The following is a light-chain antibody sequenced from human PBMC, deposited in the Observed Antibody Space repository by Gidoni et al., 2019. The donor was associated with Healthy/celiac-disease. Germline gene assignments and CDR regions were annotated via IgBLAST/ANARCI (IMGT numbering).Light chain of an antibody. V-gene: IGLV2-23*03. CDR2: EGS. J-gene: IGLJ2*01. CDR1: SSDVGSYNL. Sequence: QSALPQPASVSGSPGQSITISCTGTSSDVGSYNLVSWYQQHPGKAPKLMIYEGSKRPSGVSNRFSGSKSGNTASLTSSGLQAEDEADYYCCSYAGSSTFHVVFGGGTKLTVL. CDR3: CSYAGSSTFHVV.